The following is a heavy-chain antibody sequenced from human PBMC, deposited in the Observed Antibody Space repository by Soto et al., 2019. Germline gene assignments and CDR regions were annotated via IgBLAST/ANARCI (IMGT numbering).Heavy chain of an antibody. D-gene: IGHD3-9*01. J-gene: IGHJ3*01. CDR3: ARDWGTYYDSPLAFDA. Sequence: EVQLLESGGGLVQPGGSLRLSCAASGFIFSTHAMSWLRQAPGQGLEWVSVISGSGDTTYYADSVKGRFTISRDNSKNTLSLQMNSLRAEDTALYYCARDWGTYYDSPLAFDAWGQGTMVTVSS. CDR1: GFIFSTHA. CDR2: ISGSGDTT. V-gene: IGHV3-23*01.